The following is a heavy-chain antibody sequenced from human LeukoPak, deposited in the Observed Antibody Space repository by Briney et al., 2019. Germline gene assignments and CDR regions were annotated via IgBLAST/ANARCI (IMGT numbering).Heavy chain of an antibody. D-gene: IGHD6-13*01. J-gene: IGHJ4*02. CDR2: ISWNSGSI. Sequence: PGRSLRLSCAASGFTFDDYAMHWVRQAPGKGLEWVSGISWNSGSIGYADSVKGRFTISRDNAKNSLYLQMNSLRAEDTALYYCAKDHSSSWRGYFDYWGQGTLVTVSS. CDR1: GFTFDDYA. V-gene: IGHV3-9*01. CDR3: AKDHSSSWRGYFDY.